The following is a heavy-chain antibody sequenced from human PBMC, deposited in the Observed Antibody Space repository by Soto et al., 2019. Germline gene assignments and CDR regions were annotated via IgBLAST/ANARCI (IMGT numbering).Heavy chain of an antibody. CDR3: ARHGNSGWLGGDSDY. CDR1: GGSISSSSYY. J-gene: IGHJ4*02. CDR2: IYYSGST. D-gene: IGHD6-19*01. Sequence: SETLSLTCTVSGGSISSSSYYWGWIRQPPGKGLEWIGSIYYSGSTYYNPSLKSRVTISVDTSKNQFSLKLSSVTAADTAVYCSARHGNSGWLGGDSDYWGQGTLVTDSS. V-gene: IGHV4-39*01.